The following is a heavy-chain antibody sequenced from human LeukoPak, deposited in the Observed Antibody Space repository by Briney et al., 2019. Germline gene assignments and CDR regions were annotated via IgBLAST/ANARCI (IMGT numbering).Heavy chain of an antibody. D-gene: IGHD3-3*01. Sequence: GGSLRLSCKGSGYTFSSYWIGWVRQMPGKGLEWMGIIYPGDSDTRYSPSLQGQVTISVDTSIGTAYLQWSSLKASDTAIYYCARQNDFRLDYWGQGTLVAVSP. J-gene: IGHJ4*02. CDR3: ARQNDFRLDY. CDR2: IYPGDSDT. CDR1: GYTFSSYW. V-gene: IGHV5-51*01.